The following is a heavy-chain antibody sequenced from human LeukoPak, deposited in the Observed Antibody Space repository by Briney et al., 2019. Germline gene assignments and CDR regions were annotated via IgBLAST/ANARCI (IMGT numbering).Heavy chain of an antibody. Sequence: TGGSLRLSCAASGFTFSSYSTNWVRQAPGKGLEWVSYISSSSSTTYYADSVKGGFTISRDNAKNSLYLQMNSLRAEDTAVYYCARDRNIGYSEWHDAFDIWGQGTMVTVSS. CDR3: ARDRNIGYSEWHDAFDI. V-gene: IGHV3-48*01. D-gene: IGHD6-13*01. CDR1: GFTFSSYS. CDR2: ISSSSSTT. J-gene: IGHJ3*02.